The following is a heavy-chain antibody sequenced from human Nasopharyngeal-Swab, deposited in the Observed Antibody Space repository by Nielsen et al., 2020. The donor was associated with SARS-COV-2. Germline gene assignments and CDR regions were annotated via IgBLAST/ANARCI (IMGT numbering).Heavy chain of an antibody. CDR1: GGSISSGGYY. V-gene: IGHV4-31*03. J-gene: IGHJ4*02. Sequence: SETLSLTCTVSGGSISSGGYYWSWIRQHPGKGLEWIGYIYYSGSTYYNPSLKSRVTISVDTSKNQFSLKLSSVTAADTAVYYCARAYGDYPYWADHWGQGTLVTVSS. CDR2: IYYSGST. D-gene: IGHD4-17*01. CDR3: ARAYGDYPYWADH.